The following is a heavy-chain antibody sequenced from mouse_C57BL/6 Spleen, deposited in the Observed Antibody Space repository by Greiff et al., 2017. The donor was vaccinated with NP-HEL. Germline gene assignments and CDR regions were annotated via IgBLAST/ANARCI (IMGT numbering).Heavy chain of an antibody. CDR2: IDPSDSYT. CDR1: GYTFTSYW. J-gene: IGHJ3*01. V-gene: IGHV1-69*01. Sequence: QVQLQQPGAELVMPGASVKLSCKASGYTFTSYWMHWVKQRPGQGLEWIGEIDPSDSYTNYNQKFKGKSTLTVDKSSSTAYMQLSSLTSEDSAVYYCARQGDYDGWFAYWGQGTLVTVSA. CDR3: ARQGDYDGWFAY. D-gene: IGHD2-4*01.